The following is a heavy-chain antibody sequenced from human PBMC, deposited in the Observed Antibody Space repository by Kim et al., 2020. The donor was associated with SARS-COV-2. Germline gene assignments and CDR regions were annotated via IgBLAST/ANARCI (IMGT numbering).Heavy chain of an antibody. D-gene: IGHD3-10*01. V-gene: IGHV1-2*02. Sequence: ASVKVSCKASGYTFTGYYMHWVRQAPGQGLEWMGWINPNSGGTNYAQKFQGRVTMTRDTSISTADMELSRLRSDDTAGYYCARELITMVRGVRDSLGYWGQGTLVTVSS. CDR3: ARELITMVRGVRDSLGY. J-gene: IGHJ4*02. CDR1: GYTFTGYY. CDR2: INPNSGGT.